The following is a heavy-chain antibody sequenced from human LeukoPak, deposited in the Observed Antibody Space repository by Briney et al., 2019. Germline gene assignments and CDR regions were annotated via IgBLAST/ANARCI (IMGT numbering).Heavy chain of an antibody. Sequence: ASVNVSCNASGYTYTGYYMHWVRQAPRQGREWMVCINPNSGGKNYAQNLEDRVTKTRHTPISTAHMEVHTLRSGDTAVYYCAREAGLIWFGERIYYFDSWGQRTLVTVSS. CDR1: GYTYTGYY. J-gene: IGHJ4*02. CDR3: AREAGLIWFGERIYYFDS. D-gene: IGHD3-10*01. V-gene: IGHV1-2*02. CDR2: INPNSGGK.